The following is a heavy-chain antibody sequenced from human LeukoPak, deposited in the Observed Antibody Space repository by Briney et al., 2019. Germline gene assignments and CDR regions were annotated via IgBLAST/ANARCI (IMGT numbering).Heavy chain of an antibody. CDR3: ATRIAVAGTVY. CDR1: GFTFSSYA. J-gene: IGHJ4*02. D-gene: IGHD6-19*01. CDR2: ISGSGGST. Sequence: GGSLRLSCAASGFTFSSYAMSWVRQAPGKGLEWVSAISGSGGSTYYTDSVKGRFTISRDNSKNTLDLQMNSLRAEDTAVYYCATRIAVAGTVYWGQGTLVTVSS. V-gene: IGHV3-23*01.